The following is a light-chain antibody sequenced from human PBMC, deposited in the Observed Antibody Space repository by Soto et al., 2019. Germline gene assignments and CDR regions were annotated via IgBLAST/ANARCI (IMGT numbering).Light chain of an antibody. CDR2: GAS. J-gene: IGKJ1*01. V-gene: IGKV3D-15*01. CDR1: QSVRNN. CDR3: HQRQSWSRT. Sequence: EIVMTQSPATLSVSPGERATLSCRASQSVRNNLAWYQQKPGQAPRLLIYGASSRATGIPDRFSASGSGTDFTLTISDVQPEDFALYYCHQRQSWSRTFGQGTKVDI.